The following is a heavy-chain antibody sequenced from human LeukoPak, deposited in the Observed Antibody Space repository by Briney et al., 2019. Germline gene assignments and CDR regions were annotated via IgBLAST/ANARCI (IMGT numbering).Heavy chain of an antibody. Sequence: PGRSLRLSCTASGFTFGDYAMSWVRQAPGKGLEWVSYISSSDSTIYYADSVKGRFTISRDNAKNSLYLQMSSLRAEDTAMYYCARSLWFGDSNLDYWGQGTLVTVSS. CDR2: ISSSDSTI. V-gene: IGHV3-48*03. D-gene: IGHD3-10*01. CDR3: ARSLWFGDSNLDY. CDR1: GFTFGDYA. J-gene: IGHJ4*02.